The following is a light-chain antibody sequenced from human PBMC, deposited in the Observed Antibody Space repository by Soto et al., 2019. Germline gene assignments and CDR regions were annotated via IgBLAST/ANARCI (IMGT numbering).Light chain of an antibody. J-gene: IGKJ4*01. CDR3: HQDFDLPLT. V-gene: IGKV3D-7*01. CDR1: QSLSNTY. CDR2: GAS. Sequence: EIVMTQSPVTLSLSPGDRATLSCRASQSLSNTYISWYQQKPGQAPRLLIYGASTRATGIPARFSGSGSGTDFTLTISSLQPEDFALYYCHQDFDLPLTFGGGPKVDIK.